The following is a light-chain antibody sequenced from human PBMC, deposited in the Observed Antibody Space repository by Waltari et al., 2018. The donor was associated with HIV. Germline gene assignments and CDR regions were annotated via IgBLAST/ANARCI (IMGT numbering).Light chain of an antibody. CDR3: QSVDSSGTYVV. CDR1: ELPTPY. CDR2: KES. Sequence: SYALPQPPSVSVSPGQTSRITCSGDELPTPYGYWYQQKPGQAPVLVIYKESERPSGIPERLSGSSSGTTVTLTISGVQSEDEADYYCQSVDSSGTYVVFGGGTKLTVL. V-gene: IGLV3-25*03. J-gene: IGLJ2*01.